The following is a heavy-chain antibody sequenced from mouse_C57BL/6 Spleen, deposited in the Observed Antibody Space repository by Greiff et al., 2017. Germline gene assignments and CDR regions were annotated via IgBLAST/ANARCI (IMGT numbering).Heavy chain of an antibody. CDR3: ARGYYGSSDYYAMDY. D-gene: IGHD1-1*01. CDR2: IDPSDSET. J-gene: IGHJ4*01. Sequence: VQLQQPGAELVRPGSSVKLSCKASGYTFTSYWMHWVKQRPIQGLEWIGNIDPSDSETHYNQKFKDKATLTVDTSSSTAYMQLISLTSEDSAVYYCARGYYGSSDYYAMDYWGQGTSVTVSS. V-gene: IGHV1-52*01. CDR1: GYTFTSYW.